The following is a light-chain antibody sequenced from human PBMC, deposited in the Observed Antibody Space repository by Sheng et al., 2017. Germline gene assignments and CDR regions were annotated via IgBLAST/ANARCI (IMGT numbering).Light chain of an antibody. CDR3: QQYNKWPPLT. CDR1: QSVKSRY. Sequence: EIVMTQSPGTLSLSPGERAILSCRASQSVKSRYIAWYQQKHGQAPRLLIYAASTRATGIPARFSGSGSETEFTLTISSLQSEDFALYYCQQYNKWPPLTFGGGTKVEIK. J-gene: IGKJ4*01. V-gene: IGKV3-15*01. CDR2: AAS.